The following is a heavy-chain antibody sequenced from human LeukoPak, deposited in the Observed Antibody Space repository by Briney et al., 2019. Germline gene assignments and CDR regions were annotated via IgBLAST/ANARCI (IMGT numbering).Heavy chain of an antibody. CDR2: ISYDGSNK. D-gene: IGHD6-13*01. CDR3: AKDVLYSSSWPYGFDP. V-gene: IGHV3-30-3*01. Sequence: GGSLRLSCAASGFTFSSYAMRWVRQAPGKGLEWVAVISYDGSNKYYADSVEGRFTISRDNSKNTLYLQTNSLRAEDTAVYYCAKDVLYSSSWPYGFDPWGQGTLVTVSS. CDR1: GFTFSSYA. J-gene: IGHJ5*02.